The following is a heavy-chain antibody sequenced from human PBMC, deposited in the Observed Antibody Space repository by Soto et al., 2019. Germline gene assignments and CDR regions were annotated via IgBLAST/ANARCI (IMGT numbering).Heavy chain of an antibody. V-gene: IGHV1-2*02. CDR3: ARDQGITIFGVVIEKSDAFDI. Sequence: ASVKVSCKASGYTFTGYYMHWVRQAPGQGLEWMGWINPNSGGTNYAQKFQGRVTMTRDTSISTAYMELSRLRSDDTAVYYCARDQGITIFGVVIEKSDAFDIWGQGTMVT. D-gene: IGHD3-3*01. CDR1: GYTFTGYY. J-gene: IGHJ3*02. CDR2: INPNSGGT.